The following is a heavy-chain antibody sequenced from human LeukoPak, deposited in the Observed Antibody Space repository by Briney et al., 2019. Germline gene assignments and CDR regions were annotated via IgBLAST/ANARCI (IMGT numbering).Heavy chain of an antibody. D-gene: IGHD6-19*01. CDR2: ISGSGSST. V-gene: IGHV3-23*01. J-gene: IGHJ4*02. CDR3: AKDALSGWYGYSDY. CDR1: GFTFSNYA. Sequence: PGGPLRLSCAASGFTFSNYAMNWVRQAPGQGLEWVSSISGSGSSTYYADSVKGRFTISRDNSKNTLFLQMNSLRAEDTAVYHCAKDALSGWYGYSDYWGQGTLVTVSS.